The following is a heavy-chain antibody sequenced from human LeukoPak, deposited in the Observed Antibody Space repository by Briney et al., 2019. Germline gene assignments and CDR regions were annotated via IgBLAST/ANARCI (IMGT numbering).Heavy chain of an antibody. CDR3: ARDQYDSVWGSHRPYFDY. Sequence: ASVKVSCKASGYTFSRYGIRWVRQAPGQGLEWMGWISVYNGNPEYAQKFQGRVIMTTDTFTSTAYMELRSLRSDDTAVYYCARDQYDSVWGSHRPYFDYWGQGTLVTVSS. J-gene: IGHJ4*02. CDR2: ISVYNGNP. V-gene: IGHV1-18*01. D-gene: IGHD3-16*02. CDR1: GYTFSRYG.